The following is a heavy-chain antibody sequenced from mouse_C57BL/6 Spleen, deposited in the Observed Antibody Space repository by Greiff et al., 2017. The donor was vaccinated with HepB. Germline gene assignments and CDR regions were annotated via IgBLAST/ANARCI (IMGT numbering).Heavy chain of an antibody. V-gene: IGHV1-59*01. Sequence: QVQLQQPGAELVRPGTSVKLSCKASGYTFTSYWMHWVKQRPGQGLEWIGVIDPSDSYTNYNQKFKGKATLTVDTSSSTAYMQLSSLTSEDSAVYYCARKDSNPHWYFDVWGTGTTVTVSS. CDR3: ARKDSNPHWYFDV. CDR2: IDPSDSYT. D-gene: IGHD2-5*01. J-gene: IGHJ1*03. CDR1: GYTFTSYW.